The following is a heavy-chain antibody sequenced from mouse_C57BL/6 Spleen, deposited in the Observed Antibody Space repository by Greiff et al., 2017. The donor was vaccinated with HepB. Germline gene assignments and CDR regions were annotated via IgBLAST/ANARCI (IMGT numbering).Heavy chain of an antibody. V-gene: IGHV1-82*01. Sequence: LVESGPELVKPGASVKISCKASGYAFSSSWMNWVKQRPGKGLEWIGRIYPGDGDTNYNGKFKGKATLTADKSSSTAYMQLSSLTSEDSAVYVCARKGSGYHYAMDYWGQGTSVTVSS. CDR2: IYPGDGDT. CDR3: ARKGSGYHYAMDY. CDR1: GYAFSSSW. D-gene: IGHD3-2*02. J-gene: IGHJ4*01.